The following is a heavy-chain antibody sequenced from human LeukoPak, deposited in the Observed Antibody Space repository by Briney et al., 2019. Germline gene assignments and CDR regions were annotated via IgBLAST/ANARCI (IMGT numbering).Heavy chain of an antibody. J-gene: IGHJ4*02. D-gene: IGHD6-13*01. CDR2: ISGSCGST. V-gene: IGHV3-23*01. Sequence: EXXSXISGSCGSTYYADSVKGRFTISRDNSKNTLYLQMNSLRAEDTAVYYCAKAMGNQQLGDFDYWGQGTLVTVSS. CDR3: AKAMGNQQLGDFDY.